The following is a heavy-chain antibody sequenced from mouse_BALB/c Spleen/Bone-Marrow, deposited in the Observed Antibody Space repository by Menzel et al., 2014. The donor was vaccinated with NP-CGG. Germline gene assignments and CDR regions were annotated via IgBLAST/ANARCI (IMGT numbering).Heavy chain of an antibody. D-gene: IGHD1-1*01. CDR1: GFDFSRYW. J-gene: IGHJ3*01. V-gene: IGHV4-1*02. CDR3: ARLGYYGGFAY. CDR2: INPDSRTI. Sequence: EVQLQQSGGGLVQPGGSLKLSCAASGFDFSRYWMSWVRRAPGKGLEWIGEINPDSRTINYTPSLKDKFIISRDNAKNTLNLQVSKVRSEDTALYYCARLGYYGGFAYWGQGTLVTVSA.